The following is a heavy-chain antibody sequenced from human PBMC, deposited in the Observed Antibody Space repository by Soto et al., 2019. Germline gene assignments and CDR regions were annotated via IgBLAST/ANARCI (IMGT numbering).Heavy chain of an antibody. V-gene: IGHV3-15*01. D-gene: IGHD3-10*01. CDR2: IKSKTDGGTT. J-gene: IGHJ6*02. Sequence: GGSLRLSCAASGFTFSNAWMSWVRQAPGKGLEWVGRIKSKTDGGTTDYAAPVKGRFTISRDDSKNTLYLQMNSLKTEDTAAYYCTTEGSYYYYGMDVWGQGTTVTVSS. CDR1: GFTFSNAW. CDR3: TTEGSYYYYGMDV.